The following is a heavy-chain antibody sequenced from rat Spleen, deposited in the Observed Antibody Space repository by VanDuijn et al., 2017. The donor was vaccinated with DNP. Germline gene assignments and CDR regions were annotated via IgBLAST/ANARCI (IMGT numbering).Heavy chain of an antibody. CDR2: LSYNGGTP. CDR3: ARHRTIMPYYYAMDA. Sequence: EVQLVESGGGLVQPGSPLKLSCAVSGFTFSDYYMAWVRQAPAKGLEWVATLSYNGGTPYYRDSVKGRFTISRDNAQSTLYLQMDSLRSEDTATYYCARHRTIMPYYYAMDAWGQGASVTVSS. V-gene: IGHV5-7*01. D-gene: IGHD1-12*01. CDR1: GFTFSDYY. J-gene: IGHJ4*01.